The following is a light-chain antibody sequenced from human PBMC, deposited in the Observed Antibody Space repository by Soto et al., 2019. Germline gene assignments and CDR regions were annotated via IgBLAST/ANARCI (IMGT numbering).Light chain of an antibody. CDR3: NSHTSSSTRPYV. CDR2: EVS. CDR1: SSDVGGYNY. J-gene: IGLJ1*01. Sequence: QSALTQPASVSGSPGQSITISCTGTSSDVGGYNYVSWYQQHPGKAPKLMIYEVSNRPSGVSNRFSGSKSGNTASLTIFGLQAEDEADYYCNSHTSSSTRPYVFGTGTKLNVL. V-gene: IGLV2-14*01.